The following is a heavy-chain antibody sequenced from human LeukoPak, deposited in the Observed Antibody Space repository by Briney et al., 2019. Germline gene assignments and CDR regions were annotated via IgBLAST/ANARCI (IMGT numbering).Heavy chain of an antibody. CDR1: GYSFTSYG. V-gene: IGHV1-69*11. D-gene: IGHD6-13*01. CDR3: ATSSRTYSSTDY. Sequence: SVKVSCKASGYSFTSYGISWVRQAPGQGLEWMGWIIPILGSANYAQSFQGRVTMTADESTSTAYMELSSLRSEDTAVYYCATSSRTYSSTDYWGQGTLVTVSS. J-gene: IGHJ4*02. CDR2: IIPILGSA.